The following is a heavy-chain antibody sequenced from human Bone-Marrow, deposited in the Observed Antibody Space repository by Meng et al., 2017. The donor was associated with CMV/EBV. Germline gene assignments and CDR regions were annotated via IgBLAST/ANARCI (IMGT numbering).Heavy chain of an antibody. CDR1: GFTFSSYS. CDR3: VTPFLVTPNY. CDR2: ISSSETNI. J-gene: IGHJ1*01. V-gene: IGHV3-48*04. Sequence: GESLKISCAASGFTFSSYSMNWVRQAPGKGLEWVSYISSSETNIYYPDSVKGRFTISRDNAKNSLYLQMNSLRAEDTAVYYCVTPFLVTPNYWGQGTLVTVSS. D-gene: IGHD4-23*01.